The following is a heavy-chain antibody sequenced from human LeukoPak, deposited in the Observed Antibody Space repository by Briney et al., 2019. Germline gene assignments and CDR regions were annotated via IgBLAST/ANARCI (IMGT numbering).Heavy chain of an antibody. CDR2: IIPILGIA. Sequence: SVKVSCKASGGTFSSYAISWVRQAPGQGLEWMGRIIPILGIANYAQKFQGRVTITADKSTSTAYMELSSLRSEDTAVYYCAAGQSEGGSYYLQRRGSCAFDIWGQGTMVTVSS. CDR3: AAGQSEGGSYYLQRRGSCAFDI. CDR1: GGTFSSYA. D-gene: IGHD1-26*01. J-gene: IGHJ3*02. V-gene: IGHV1-69*04.